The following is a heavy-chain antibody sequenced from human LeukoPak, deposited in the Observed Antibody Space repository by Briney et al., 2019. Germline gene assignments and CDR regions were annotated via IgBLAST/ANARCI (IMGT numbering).Heavy chain of an antibody. CDR1: GDSISSNSYY. CDR2: TYYSGST. J-gene: IGHJ4*02. Sequence: PSETLSLTCTVSGDSISSNSYYWGWIRQPPGKGLEWIRTTYYSGSTLYNPSLKSRVTISVDTSKNQFSLKLSSVTAADTAVYYCARSLYYSNIDYWGQGTLVTVSS. D-gene: IGHD4-11*01. V-gene: IGHV4-39*01. CDR3: ARSLYYSNIDY.